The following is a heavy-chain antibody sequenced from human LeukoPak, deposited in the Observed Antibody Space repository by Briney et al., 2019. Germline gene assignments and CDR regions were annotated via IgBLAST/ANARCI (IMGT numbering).Heavy chain of an antibody. V-gene: IGHV3-9*01. CDR1: GFTFDDYA. CDR3: ARGRFGAYYYYYMDV. CDR2: ISWNSGSI. J-gene: IGHJ6*03. D-gene: IGHD3-10*01. Sequence: PGGSLRLSCAASGFTFDDYAMHWVRQAPGKGLEWVSGISWNSGSIGYADSVKGRFTISRDNAKNSLYLQMNSLRAEDTAVYYCARGRFGAYYYYYMDVWGKGTTVTISS.